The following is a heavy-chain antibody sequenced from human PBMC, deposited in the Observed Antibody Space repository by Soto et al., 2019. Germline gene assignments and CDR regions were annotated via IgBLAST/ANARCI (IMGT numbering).Heavy chain of an antibody. J-gene: IGHJ5*02. CDR1: GYTFTTFW. D-gene: IGHD2-2*01. V-gene: IGHV5-10-1*01. CDR2: IDPGDTYA. CDR3: ARIYCTTTTCDSWFDP. Sequence: GGSLQISCTGFGYTFTTFWISWVRQMPGKGLEWMGRIDPGDTYATYSPAFQGHVTISADKATSTAYLQWSSLKASDTAMYFCARIYCTTTTCDSWFDPWGQGTPVTVSS.